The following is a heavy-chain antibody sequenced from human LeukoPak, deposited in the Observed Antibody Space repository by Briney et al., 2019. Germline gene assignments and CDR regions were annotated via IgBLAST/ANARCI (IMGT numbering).Heavy chain of an antibody. J-gene: IGHJ5*02. D-gene: IGHD2-15*01. CDR2: INPTSGGT. Sequence: GASVKVSCKASGYTFTGYYMHWVRQAPGQGLEWMGWINPTSGGTNYAQKFQGRVTMTRDTSISTAYMELSRLRSDDTAVYYCARGSCSGGSCYSVNNWFDPWGQGTLVTVSS. V-gene: IGHV1-2*02. CDR3: ARGSCSGGSCYSVNNWFDP. CDR1: GYTFTGYY.